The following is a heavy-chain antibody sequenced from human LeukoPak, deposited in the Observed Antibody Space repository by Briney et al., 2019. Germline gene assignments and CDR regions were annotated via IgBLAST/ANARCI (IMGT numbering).Heavy chain of an antibody. J-gene: IGHJ4*02. V-gene: IGHV3-53*01. CDR1: GFTVSSNY. CDR3: ARGRYDSSGYYALFDY. D-gene: IGHD3-22*01. Sequence: GGSLRLSCAASGFTVSSNYMSWVRQAPGKGLEWVSVIYSGGSTYYADSVKGRFTISRDNAKNSVYLQVNSVRAEDTAVYYCARGRYDSSGYYALFDYWGRGTLVTVSS. CDR2: IYSGGST.